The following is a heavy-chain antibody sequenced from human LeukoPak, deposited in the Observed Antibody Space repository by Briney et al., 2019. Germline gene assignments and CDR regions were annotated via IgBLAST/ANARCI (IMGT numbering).Heavy chain of an antibody. Sequence: AETLSLICTVSGGSISSYYWSWTRQPPGEGMEWIVYIYYSRSTNYNPSLKSRVTISVDTSKNQLSLKLSSVTAADTAVYYCARERITRYFDLWGHGTLVTVSS. J-gene: IGHJ2*01. V-gene: IGHV4-59*12. CDR2: IYYSRST. CDR1: GGSISSYY. D-gene: IGHD3-10*01. CDR3: ARERITRYFDL.